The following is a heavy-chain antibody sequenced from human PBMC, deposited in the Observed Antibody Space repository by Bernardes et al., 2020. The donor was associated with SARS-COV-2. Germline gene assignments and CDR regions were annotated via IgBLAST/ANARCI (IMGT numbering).Heavy chain of an antibody. CDR1: GFTFSSYS. V-gene: IGHV3-21*01. CDR2: ISSSSSYI. CDR3: ARASGERDGEGFDY. D-gene: IGHD3-10*01. J-gene: IGHJ4*02. Sequence: GGSLRLSCAASGFTFSSYSMNWVRQAPGKGLEWVSSISSSSSYIYYADSVKGRFTISRDNAKNSLFLQMNSLRAEDTAVYYCARASGERDGEGFDYWGQGTLVPVSS.